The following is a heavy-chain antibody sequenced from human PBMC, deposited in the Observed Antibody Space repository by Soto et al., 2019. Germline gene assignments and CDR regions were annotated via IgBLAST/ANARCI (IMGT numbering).Heavy chain of an antibody. J-gene: IGHJ6*02. CDR1: GGSVSSASYY. Sequence: QVQLQESGPGLVKPSETLSLTCTVSGGSVSSASYYWSWIRQPPGKGLEWIGDIYYSGSTNYNPSLKSRVTRSVDTSKNHFSLKLRSGTAADTAVYYCAREYYYDSRGYYYFGLDVWGQGTTVTVSS. D-gene: IGHD3-22*01. CDR3: AREYYYDSRGYYYFGLDV. CDR2: IYYSGST. V-gene: IGHV4-61*03.